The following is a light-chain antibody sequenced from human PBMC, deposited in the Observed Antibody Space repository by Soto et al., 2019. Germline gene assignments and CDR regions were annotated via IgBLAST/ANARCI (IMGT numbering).Light chain of an antibody. CDR2: SDN. V-gene: IGLV1-44*01. J-gene: IGLJ3*02. CDR1: NSNIGRNT. CDR3: AAWDKSPNVPV. Sequence: QSVLTQPPSASGTPGQRVTISCSGSNSNIGRNTVNWYQQFPGAAPNLLIHSDNERPSGVPDRFSGSRSGTSASLAISGLQSEDEADYYCAAWDKSPNVPVFGGGTKLTVL.